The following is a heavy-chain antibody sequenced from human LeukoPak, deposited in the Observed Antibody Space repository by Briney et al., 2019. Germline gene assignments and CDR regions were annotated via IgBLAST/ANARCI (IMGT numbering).Heavy chain of an antibody. J-gene: IGHJ6*02. Sequence: QPGGSLGLSCAASGFTFSSYGMHWVRQAPGKGLEWVAVISYDGSNKYYADSVKGRFTISRDNSKNTLYLQMNSLRAEDTAVYYCAKVPAATINYYYYGMDVWGQGTTVTVSS. CDR2: ISYDGSNK. CDR1: GFTFSSYG. V-gene: IGHV3-30*18. CDR3: AKVPAATINYYYYGMDV. D-gene: IGHD2-2*01.